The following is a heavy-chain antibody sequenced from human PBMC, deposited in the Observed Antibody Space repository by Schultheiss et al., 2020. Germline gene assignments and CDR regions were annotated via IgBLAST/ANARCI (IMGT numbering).Heavy chain of an antibody. Sequence: ASVKVSCKASGYTFTSYDINWVRQATGQGLEWMGWMNPNSGNTGYAQKFQGRVTMTEDTSTDTAYMELSSLRSEDTAVYYCARGAGSGSYRYYFDYWGQGTLVTVSS. D-gene: IGHD1-26*01. CDR2: MNPNSGNT. J-gene: IGHJ4*02. CDR1: GYTFTSYD. V-gene: IGHV1-8*01. CDR3: ARGAGSGSYRYYFDY.